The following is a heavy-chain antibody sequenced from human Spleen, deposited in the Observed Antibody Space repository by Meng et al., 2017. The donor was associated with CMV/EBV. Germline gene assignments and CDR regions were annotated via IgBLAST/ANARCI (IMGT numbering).Heavy chain of an antibody. Sequence: GESLKISCAASGFTFSSYSMNWVRQAPGKGLEWVSSISSSSSYIYYADSVKGRFTISRDNAKNSMYLQMNSLRAEDTAVYYCARVPTALDYWGQGTLVTVSS. D-gene: IGHD2-2*01. CDR3: ARVPTALDY. CDR1: GFTFSSYS. J-gene: IGHJ4*02. V-gene: IGHV3-21*01. CDR2: ISSSSSYI.